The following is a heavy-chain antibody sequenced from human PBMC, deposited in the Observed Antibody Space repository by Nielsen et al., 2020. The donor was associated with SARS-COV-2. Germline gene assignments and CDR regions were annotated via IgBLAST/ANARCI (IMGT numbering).Heavy chain of an antibody. V-gene: IGHV1-2*06. D-gene: IGHD5-18*01. CDR3: ARDEYNYDYNWFDP. CDR1: GYTFTGHY. J-gene: IGHJ5*02. CDR2: INPNSGGT. Sequence: ASVKVSCKASGYTFTGHYIHWVRQAPGQGLEWMGRINPNSGGTNYAQRFKGRVILTTDTSISTAYMDLSRLRSDDTAVYYCARDEYNYDYNWFDPWGQGTLVTVSS.